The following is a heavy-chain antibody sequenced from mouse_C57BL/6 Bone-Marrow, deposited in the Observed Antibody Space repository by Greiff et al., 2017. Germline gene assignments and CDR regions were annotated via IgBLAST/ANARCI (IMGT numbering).Heavy chain of an antibody. D-gene: IGHD1-1*01. CDR1: GYTFTSYG. Sequence: VQLQQSGAELARPGASVKLSCKASGYTFTSYGISWVKQRTGQGLEWIGEIYPRSGNTYYNEKFKGKATLTADKSSSTAYMELRSLTSEDAAVYVSFYGSSYGGYCDVWGTGTTVTGSS. V-gene: IGHV1-81*01. J-gene: IGHJ1*03. CDR3: FYGSSYGGYCDV. CDR2: IYPRSGNT.